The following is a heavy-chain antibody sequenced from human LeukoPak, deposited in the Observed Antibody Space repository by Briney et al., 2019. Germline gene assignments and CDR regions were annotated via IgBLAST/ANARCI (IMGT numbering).Heavy chain of an antibody. D-gene: IGHD3-22*01. V-gene: IGHV3-74*01. CDR1: GFTFSSYW. J-gene: IGHJ4*02. CDR2: ISDGGSTT. Sequence: GGSLRLSCATSGFTFSSYWMHWVRQAPGKGLVWVSRISDGGSTTTYADSVKGRFTISRDNAKNTLYLQMNGLRAEDTAVYYCSRSAYYDGSGNYYDYWGQGTLVAVSS. CDR3: SRSAYYDGSGNYYDY.